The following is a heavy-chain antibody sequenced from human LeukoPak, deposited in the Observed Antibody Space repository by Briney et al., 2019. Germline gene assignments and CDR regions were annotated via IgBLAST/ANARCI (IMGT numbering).Heavy chain of an antibody. Sequence: GGSLRLSCAASGFTFSSYAMHWVRQAPGKGLEWVAVISYDGSNKYYADSVKGRFTISRDNSKNTLYLQMNSLRAEDTAVYHCTREYSSSWYGGYYYGMDVWGQGTTVTVSS. CDR2: ISYDGSNK. D-gene: IGHD6-13*01. CDR3: TREYSSSWYGGYYYGMDV. V-gene: IGHV3-30-3*01. CDR1: GFTFSSYA. J-gene: IGHJ6*02.